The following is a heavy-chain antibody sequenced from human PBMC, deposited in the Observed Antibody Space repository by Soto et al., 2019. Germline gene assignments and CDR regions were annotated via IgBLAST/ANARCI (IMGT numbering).Heavy chain of an antibody. D-gene: IGHD2-15*01. Sequence: PGGSLRLSCAASGFTFSSYSMNWVRQAPGKGLEWVSYISSSSSTIYYADSVKGRFTISRDNAKNSLYLQMNSLRAEDTAVYYCARGGLGYCSGGSCKNFDYWGQGTLVTVSS. V-gene: IGHV3-48*01. J-gene: IGHJ4*02. CDR1: GFTFSSYS. CDR3: ARGGLGYCSGGSCKNFDY. CDR2: ISSSSSTI.